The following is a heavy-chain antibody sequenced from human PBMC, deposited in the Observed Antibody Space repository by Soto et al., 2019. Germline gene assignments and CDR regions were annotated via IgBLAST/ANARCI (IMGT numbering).Heavy chain of an antibody. CDR2: IYYSGST. Sequence: PSETLSLTCTVSGGSISSSSYYWGWIRQPPGKGLEWIGSIYYSGSTYYNPSLKSRVTISVDTSKNQFSLKLSSVTAADTAVYYCARVVNSGWDPRDNWFDPWGQGTLVPVSS. D-gene: IGHD6-19*01. CDR3: ARVVNSGWDPRDNWFDP. CDR1: GGSISSSSYY. J-gene: IGHJ5*02. V-gene: IGHV4-39*01.